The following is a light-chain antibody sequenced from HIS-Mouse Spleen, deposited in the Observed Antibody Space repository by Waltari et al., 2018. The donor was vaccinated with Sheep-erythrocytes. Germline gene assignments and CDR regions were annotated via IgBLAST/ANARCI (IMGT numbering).Light chain of an antibody. V-gene: IGLV3-10*01. CDR2: EDS. J-gene: IGLJ3*02. CDR1: SLPHKH. Sequence: SYELTQPPSVSSSPRQTAMTSCSGHSLPHKHAYWYQQKSGQAPVLVIYEDSKRPSGIPERFSGSSSGTMATLTISGARVEDDADYYCYSTDSSGNHWVFGGGTKLTVL. CDR3: YSTDSSGNHWV.